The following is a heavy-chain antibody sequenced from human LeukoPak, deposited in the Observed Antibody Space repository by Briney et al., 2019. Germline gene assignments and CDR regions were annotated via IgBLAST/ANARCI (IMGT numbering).Heavy chain of an antibody. CDR1: GFTFSSYG. V-gene: IGHV3-33*01. CDR2: IWYDGSNK. Sequence: GGSLRLSCAASGFTFSSYGMPWVRQAPGKGLEWVAVIWYDGSNKYYADSVKGRFTISRDNSKNTLYLQMNSLRAEDTAVYYCARDSFWYYYDSSGYYYENPPLDYWGQGTLVTVSS. D-gene: IGHD3-22*01. J-gene: IGHJ4*02. CDR3: ARDSFWYYYDSSGYYYENPPLDY.